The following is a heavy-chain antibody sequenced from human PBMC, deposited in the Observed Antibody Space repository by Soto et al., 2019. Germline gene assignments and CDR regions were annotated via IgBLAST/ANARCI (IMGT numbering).Heavy chain of an antibody. CDR3: AHCRGGVASF. V-gene: IGHV2-5*02. CDR1: GFSLNTRDVG. D-gene: IGHD3-16*01. CDR2: VYWDDDK. Sequence: QITLNESGPALVKPTQTLTLTCTFSGFSLNTRDVGVGWIRQPPGKALEWLGVVYWDDDKTYSPSLKSRLTNPKDTPKNQVVLRMTKMDPVDTATYYCAHCRGGVASFWGQGTLVTVSS. J-gene: IGHJ4*02.